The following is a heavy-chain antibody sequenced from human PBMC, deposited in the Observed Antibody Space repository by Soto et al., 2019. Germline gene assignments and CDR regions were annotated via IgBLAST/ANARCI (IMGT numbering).Heavy chain of an antibody. J-gene: IGHJ4*02. Sequence: VASVKVSCKASGYTFTSYAMHWVRQAPGQRLEWMGWINAGNGNTKYSQKFQGRVTITRDTSASTAYMELRSLRSDDTAVYYCARDTSERGFDYWGQGTLVTVS. CDR3: ARDTSERGFDY. CDR2: INAGNGNT. CDR1: GYTFTSYA. D-gene: IGHD1-1*01. V-gene: IGHV1-3*01.